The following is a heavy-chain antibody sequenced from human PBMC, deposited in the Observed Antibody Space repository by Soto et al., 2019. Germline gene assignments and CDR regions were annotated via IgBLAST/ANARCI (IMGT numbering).Heavy chain of an antibody. Sequence: PGGSLRLSCAASGFTFSTYAMSWVRQAPGKGLEWVSGIIGNGGVISYGDSVKGRFTISRDNSNNMLYLQMHSLRVEDTAVYYCAKDRQPDGLWPFDHWGQGTLVPFSS. CDR3: AKDRQPDGLWPFDH. CDR1: GFTFSTYA. CDR2: IIGNGGVI. V-gene: IGHV3-23*01. D-gene: IGHD2-8*01. J-gene: IGHJ4*02.